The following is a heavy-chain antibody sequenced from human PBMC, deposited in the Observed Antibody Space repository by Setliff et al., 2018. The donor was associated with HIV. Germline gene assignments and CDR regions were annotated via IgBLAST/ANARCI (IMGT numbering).Heavy chain of an antibody. Sequence: ASVKVSCKASGYIFLNYDITWVRQAPGQGLEWMGWISPDNGNTNYAQKIEGRVILTTDKSTNTVEMELRSLRSDDTAVYYCVRDRELRTTRSLDFWGPGTLVTLSS. CDR3: VRDRELRTTRSLDF. CDR1: GYIFLNYD. J-gene: IGHJ4*02. CDR2: ISPDNGNT. V-gene: IGHV1-18*04. D-gene: IGHD1-1*01.